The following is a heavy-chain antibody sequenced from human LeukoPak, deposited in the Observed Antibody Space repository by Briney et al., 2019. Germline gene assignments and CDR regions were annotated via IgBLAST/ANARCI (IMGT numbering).Heavy chain of an antibody. V-gene: IGHV3-20*04. J-gene: IGHJ5*02. D-gene: IGHD3-3*01. CDR2: INWNGGST. CDR3: VRVGVIIASIGWFDP. CDR1: GFTFDNYA. Sequence: PGGSLRLSCAASGFTFDNYAMNWVRHTPGKGLEWVSSINWNGGSTSYADSVKGRFTISRDNAKNYLHLQMNSLRAEDTAFYYCVRVGVIIASIGWFDPWGQGTLVTVSS.